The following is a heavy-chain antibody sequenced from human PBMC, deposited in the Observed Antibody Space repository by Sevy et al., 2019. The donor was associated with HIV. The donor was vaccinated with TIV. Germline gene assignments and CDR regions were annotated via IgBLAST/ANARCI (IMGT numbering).Heavy chain of an antibody. Sequence: GGSLRLSCAASGFTFSSYAMSWVRQAPGKGLEWVSAISGSGGSTYYADSVKGRFTISRDNSKTTRYLQMNSLRAEDTAVYYWAKDLPVVTRGVDYWGQGTLVTVSS. J-gene: IGHJ4*02. CDR1: GFTFSSYA. V-gene: IGHV3-23*01. CDR3: AKDLPVVTRGVDY. CDR2: ISGSGGST. D-gene: IGHD2-21*02.